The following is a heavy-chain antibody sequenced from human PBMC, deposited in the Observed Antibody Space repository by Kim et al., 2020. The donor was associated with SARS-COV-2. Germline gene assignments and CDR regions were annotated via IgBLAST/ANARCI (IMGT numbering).Heavy chain of an antibody. CDR3: ARDDWGPDAFDI. V-gene: IGHV3-33*01. J-gene: IGHJ3*02. D-gene: IGHD3-16*01. Sequence: YDAAPVKGRFTLSRDTSKNTVYLQMNSLRAEDTAVYYCARDDWGPDAFDIWGQGTMVTVSS.